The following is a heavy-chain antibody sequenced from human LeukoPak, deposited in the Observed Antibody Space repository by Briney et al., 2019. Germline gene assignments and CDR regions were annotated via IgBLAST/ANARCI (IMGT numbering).Heavy chain of an antibody. Sequence: ASVKVSCKASGYTFTSYYMHWVRQAPGQGLEWMGIINPSGGSTSYAQKFQGRVTMTRDTSTSTVYMELSSLRSEDTAVYYCARDRLEAAAGPSDAFDIWGQGTMVTVSS. CDR3: ARDRLEAAAGPSDAFDI. D-gene: IGHD6-13*01. V-gene: IGHV1-46*01. J-gene: IGHJ3*02. CDR1: GYTFTSYY. CDR2: INPSGGST.